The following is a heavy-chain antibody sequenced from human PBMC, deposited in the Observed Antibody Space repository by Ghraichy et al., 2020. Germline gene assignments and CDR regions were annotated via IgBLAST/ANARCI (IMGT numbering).Heavy chain of an antibody. D-gene: IGHD3-10*01. Sequence: SETLSLTCAVYGGSFSGYYWSWIRQPPGKGLEWIGEINHSGSTNYNPSLKSRVTISVDTSKNQFSLKLSSVTAADTAVYYCARGNYYGSGKSAFDIWGQGTMVTVSS. CDR2: INHSGST. J-gene: IGHJ3*02. CDR3: ARGNYYGSGKSAFDI. V-gene: IGHV4-34*01. CDR1: GGSFSGYY.